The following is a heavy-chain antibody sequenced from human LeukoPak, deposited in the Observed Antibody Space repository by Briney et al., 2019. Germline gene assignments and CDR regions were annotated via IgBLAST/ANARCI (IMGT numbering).Heavy chain of an antibody. CDR2: IWYDGSNK. D-gene: IGHD4-17*01. CDR1: GFTFCSYG. Sequence: GGSLRLSCAASGFTFCSYGMHWVRQAPGKGLEWVAVIWYDGSNKYYADSVKGRFTISRDNSKNTLYLQMNSLRAEDTAVYYCAREGYGDPSWFDLWGQGTLVTVSS. J-gene: IGHJ5*02. V-gene: IGHV3-33*01. CDR3: AREGYGDPSWFDL.